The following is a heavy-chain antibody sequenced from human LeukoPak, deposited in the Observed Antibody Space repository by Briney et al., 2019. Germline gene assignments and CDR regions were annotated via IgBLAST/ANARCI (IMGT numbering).Heavy chain of an antibody. V-gene: IGHV3-23*01. CDR1: RFTFSSYA. CDR3: AKSMSTVTTSPF. D-gene: IGHD4-17*01. J-gene: IGHJ4*02. Sequence: GGSLRLSCAASRFTFSSYAMSWVRQAPGKGLEWVSTIGSTGSNTYYTDSVKGRFTISRDNSKNTLYLQINGLRADDTAVYYCAKSMSTVTTSPFWGQGTLVTVSS. CDR2: IGSTGSNT.